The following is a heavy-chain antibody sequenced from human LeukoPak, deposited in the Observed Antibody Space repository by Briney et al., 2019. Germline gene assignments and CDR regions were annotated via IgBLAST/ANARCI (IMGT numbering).Heavy chain of an antibody. J-gene: IGHJ6*03. CDR2: IKQDGSDK. Sequence: GGSLRLSCAASGFTFSSYFMSWVRQAPGKGLEWVANIKQDGSDKYYMDSVKGRFTISRDNAKISLYLQMNSLRAEDTAVYDCTRYVRGSYFYMDVWRKGTTVTVSS. CDR3: TRYVRGSYFYMDV. V-gene: IGHV3-7*01. CDR1: GFTFSSYF. D-gene: IGHD3-10*01.